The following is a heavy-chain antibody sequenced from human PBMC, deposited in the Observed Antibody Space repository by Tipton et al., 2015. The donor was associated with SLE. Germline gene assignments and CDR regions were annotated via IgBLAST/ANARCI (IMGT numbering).Heavy chain of an antibody. CDR1: GFTFSSYE. CDR2: ISSSGSTI. CDR3: ARDHGSTTVWGAFDI. J-gene: IGHJ3*02. V-gene: IGHV3-48*03. D-gene: IGHD1-26*01. Sequence: GSLRLSCAASGFTFSSYEMNWVRQAPGKGLEWVSYISSSGSTIYYADSVKGRFTISRDNAKNSLYLQMNSLRAEDTAVYYCARDHGSTTVWGAFDIWGQGTMVTVSS.